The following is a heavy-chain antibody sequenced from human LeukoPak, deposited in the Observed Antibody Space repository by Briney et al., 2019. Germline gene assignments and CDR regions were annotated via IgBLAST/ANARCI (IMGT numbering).Heavy chain of an antibody. D-gene: IGHD5-24*01. CDR3: ARGGERWLQSPYLDY. CDR1: GGSISSYY. Sequence: SETLSLTCTVSGGSISSYYWSWIRQPPGKGLEWIGEINHSGSTNYNPSLKSRVTISVDTSKNQFSLKLSSVTAADTAVYYCARGGERWLQSPYLDYWGQGTLVTVSS. CDR2: INHSGST. V-gene: IGHV4-34*01. J-gene: IGHJ4*02.